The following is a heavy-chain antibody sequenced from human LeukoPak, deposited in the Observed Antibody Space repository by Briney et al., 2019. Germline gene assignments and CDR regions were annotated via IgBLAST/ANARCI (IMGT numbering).Heavy chain of an antibody. Sequence: ASVKVSCKASGYTFTDYHVHWVRQAPGQGLQWTGWIDPKSGGTNYAQKFQGRVTMTRDTSISTAYMELNRLTSDDTAIYYCARLGVGRWMVVTYYYYGMDVWGQGTTVTVSS. J-gene: IGHJ6*02. D-gene: IGHD6-19*01. CDR1: GYTFTDYH. V-gene: IGHV1-2*02. CDR3: ARLGVGRWMVVTYYYYGMDV. CDR2: IDPKSGGT.